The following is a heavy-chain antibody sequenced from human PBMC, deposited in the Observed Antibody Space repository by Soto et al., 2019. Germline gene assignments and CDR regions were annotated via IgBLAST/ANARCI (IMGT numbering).Heavy chain of an antibody. CDR3: ARVGEYCSGGSCYSGFDY. J-gene: IGHJ4*02. CDR1: GGTFSSYT. V-gene: IGHV1-69*02. D-gene: IGHD2-15*01. CDR2: IIPIHGIA. Sequence: QVQLVQSGAEVKKPGSSVKVSCKASGGTFSSYTISWVRQAPGQGLEWMGRIIPIHGIASYAQKFQGRVTITADKATSTAYMELSSLRSEDTAVYYCARVGEYCSGGSCYSGFDYWGQGTLVTVSS.